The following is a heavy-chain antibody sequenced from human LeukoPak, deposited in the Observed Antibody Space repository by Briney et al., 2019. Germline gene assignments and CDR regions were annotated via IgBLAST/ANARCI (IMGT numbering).Heavy chain of an antibody. Sequence: AGSLRLSCAASGFTVSGNYMSWVRQAPGKGLEWVSVIYSGGSTYYADSVKSRFTISRHTSKNTLSLQMSTLRAAATAVYYCARGVATYSHTFDYWGQGTMVTVSS. CDR3: ARGVATYSHTFDY. J-gene: IGHJ4*01. D-gene: IGHD5-12*01. CDR1: GFTVSGNY. V-gene: IGHV3-53*04. CDR2: IYSGGST.